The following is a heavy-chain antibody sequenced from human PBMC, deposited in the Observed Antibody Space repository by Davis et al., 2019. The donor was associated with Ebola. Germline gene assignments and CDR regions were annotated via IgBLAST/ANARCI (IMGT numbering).Heavy chain of an antibody. CDR2: TYYTSKWHN. D-gene: IGHD3-16*01. CDR3: VRGWGRSGLDV. J-gene: IGHJ6*02. CDR1: GDIAFGKNGA. Sequence: PSETLSLTCALSGDIAFGKNGAWNWIRQSPSRGLEWMGRTYYTSKWHNDYGESVKSRITINPDTSTNQVSLQLNSVTPEDTAVYYCVRGWGRSGLDVWGQGTTVTVSS. V-gene: IGHV6-1*01.